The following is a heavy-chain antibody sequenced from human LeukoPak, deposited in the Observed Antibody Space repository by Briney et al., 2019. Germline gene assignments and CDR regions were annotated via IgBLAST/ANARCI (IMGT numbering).Heavy chain of an antibody. CDR2: INTPGGST. Sequence: PGGSLRLSCAASGFTFSSYAMSWVRQAPGKGLEWVSAINTPGGSTYYADSVKGRFTISRDNSKNTLYLQMNSLGAEDTAVYYCARGYSSGLHFDYWGQGTLVTVSS. CDR1: GFTFSSYA. V-gene: IGHV3-23*01. D-gene: IGHD6-19*01. J-gene: IGHJ4*02. CDR3: ARGYSSGLHFDY.